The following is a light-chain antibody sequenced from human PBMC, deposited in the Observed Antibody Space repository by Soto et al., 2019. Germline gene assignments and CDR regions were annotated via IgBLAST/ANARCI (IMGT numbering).Light chain of an antibody. CDR3: QQYGSSPLT. CDR2: DAS. CDR1: QSVASSH. J-gene: IGKJ5*01. Sequence: EIVMTQSPATLSVSPGERATLSCRASQSVASSHLAWYQQKPGLAPRLRIYDASSRATGIPDRVIGRVSGTDVTLTISRLKPEDLAVDDGQQYGSSPLTFGQGTRLENK. V-gene: IGKV3D-20*01.